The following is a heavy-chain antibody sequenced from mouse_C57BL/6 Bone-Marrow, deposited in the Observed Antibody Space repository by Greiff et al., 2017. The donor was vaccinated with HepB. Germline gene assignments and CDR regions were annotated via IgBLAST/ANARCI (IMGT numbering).Heavy chain of an antibody. Sequence: QVQLQQPGAELVKPGASVKMSCKASGYTFTSYWITWVKQRPGQGLEWIGDIYPGSGSTNYNEKFKSKATLTVDTSSSTAYMQLSSLTSEDSAVYYGARGIYYYDREYFDVWGTGTTVTVSS. J-gene: IGHJ1*03. CDR2: IYPGSGST. CDR3: ARGIYYYDREYFDV. CDR1: GYTFTSYW. V-gene: IGHV1-55*01. D-gene: IGHD1-1*01.